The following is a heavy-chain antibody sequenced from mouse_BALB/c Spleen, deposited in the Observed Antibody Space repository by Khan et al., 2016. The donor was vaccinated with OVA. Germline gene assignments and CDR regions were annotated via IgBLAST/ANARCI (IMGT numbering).Heavy chain of an antibody. CDR3: AREAYRYDEYYFDY. Sequence: EVQRVESGGGSVKPGGSLKLSCEVSGFTFSSYVMSWIRQTPEKRLEWVASISSSGSTYYPDSVKGRFTISRDNDRNVVYLQMSSLRSEDMAMYYWAREAYRYDEYYFDYWGQGTTLTVSS. CDR2: ISSSGST. D-gene: IGHD2-14*01. J-gene: IGHJ2*01. CDR1: GFTFSSYV. V-gene: IGHV5-6-5*01.